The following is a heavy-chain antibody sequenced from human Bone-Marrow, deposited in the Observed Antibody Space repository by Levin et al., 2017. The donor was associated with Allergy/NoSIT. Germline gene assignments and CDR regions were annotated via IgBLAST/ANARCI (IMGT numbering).Heavy chain of an antibody. D-gene: IGHD5-18*01. CDR2: IGTAGDT. Sequence: PGGSLRLSCAASGFTFRTHDMHWVRQGTGKGLEWVSTIGTAGDTYYPDSVRGRFTISRENAKNSLYRQMNGLSAGDTAVYYCARYNYEYNALDIWGQGTMVTVSS. CDR1: GFTFRTHD. CDR3: ARYNYEYNALDI. J-gene: IGHJ3*02. V-gene: IGHV3-13*01.